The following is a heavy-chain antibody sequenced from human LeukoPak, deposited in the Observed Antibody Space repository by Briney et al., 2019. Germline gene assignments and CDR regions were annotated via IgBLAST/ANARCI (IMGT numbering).Heavy chain of an antibody. CDR3: ARDHRPETHYYYMDV. V-gene: IGHV3-33*01. Sequence: PGGSLRLSCAASGFSLSNYGMHWVRQAPGKGLEWVAALLYDGNTKHYADSVKGRFTISRDISKNTFYLQMNSLTAEDTAVYYCARDHRPETHYYYMDVWGKGTTVAVSS. J-gene: IGHJ6*03. CDR2: LLYDGNTK. D-gene: IGHD1-14*01. CDR1: GFSLSNYG.